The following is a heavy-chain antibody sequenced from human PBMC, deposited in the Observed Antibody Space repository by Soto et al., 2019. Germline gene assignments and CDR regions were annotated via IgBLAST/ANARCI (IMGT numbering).Heavy chain of an antibody. D-gene: IGHD3-16*01. V-gene: IGHV4-39*01. J-gene: IGHJ4*02. Sequence: SETLSLTCTVSGGSISSNSYYWDWIRQPPGKGLEWIGSMYYSGATYHNPSLQSRVTISVDTSKNQFSLHLSSVTAADTAVYYCARHEAYDSVWWKSDGSDDWGQGTLVTVSS. CDR2: MYYSGAT. CDR1: GGSISSNSYY. CDR3: ARHEAYDSVWWKSDGSDD.